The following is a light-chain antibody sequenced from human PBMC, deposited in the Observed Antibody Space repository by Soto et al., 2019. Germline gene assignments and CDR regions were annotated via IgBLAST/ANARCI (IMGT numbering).Light chain of an antibody. Sequence: EIALTQSPATLSLSPGERATLSCRASQSVISKLAWYQQKPGQAPRLLIYGESTRATGIPARFSGSGSGTEFTLTISSLQSEDFAVYYCQQYNNWPWTFGQGTKVDI. V-gene: IGKV3-15*01. CDR3: QQYNNWPWT. CDR1: QSVISK. J-gene: IGKJ1*01. CDR2: GES.